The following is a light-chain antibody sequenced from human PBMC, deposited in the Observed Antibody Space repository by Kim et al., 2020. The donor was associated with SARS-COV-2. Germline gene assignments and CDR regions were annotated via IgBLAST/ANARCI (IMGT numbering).Light chain of an antibody. V-gene: IGKV3-11*01. CDR2: DAF. CDR1: QSIRSS. Sequence: PGESATLSCRASQSIRSSLAWYQHTPGQAPRLLIYDAFNRATGIPARFSGSGSGTDFTLTISSLEPEDFAVYYCQQRSNWYTFGQGTKLEI. CDR3: QQRSNWYT. J-gene: IGKJ2*01.